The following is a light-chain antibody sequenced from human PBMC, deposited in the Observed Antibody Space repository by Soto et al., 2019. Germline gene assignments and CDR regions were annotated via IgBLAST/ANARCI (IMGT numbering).Light chain of an antibody. J-gene: IGLJ1*01. CDR3: ATWDDSLSGYV. CDR2: INN. Sequence: QSVLTQPPSASGTPGQRVTISCSGSSSNIGSNYVYWYQHLPGAAPKLLIYINNQRASGVPERFSGSKSGTSASLAISGLRSEDEADYFCATWDDSLSGYVFGTGTQLTVL. CDR1: SSNIGSNY. V-gene: IGLV1-47*02.